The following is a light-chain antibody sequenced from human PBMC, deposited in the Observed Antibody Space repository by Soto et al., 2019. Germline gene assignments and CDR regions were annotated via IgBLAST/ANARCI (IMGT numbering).Light chain of an antibody. J-gene: IGKJ1*01. CDR3: QQSYSTLST. CDR2: AAS. V-gene: IGKV1-39*01. CDR1: QSISSY. Sequence: DIQMTQSPSSLSATLGDRVTITCRASQSISSYLNWYQQKPGKAPKLLIYAASSLQSGVPSRFSGSGSGTDFTLTISSLQPEDFATYYCQQSYSTLSTFGQGTKVDIK.